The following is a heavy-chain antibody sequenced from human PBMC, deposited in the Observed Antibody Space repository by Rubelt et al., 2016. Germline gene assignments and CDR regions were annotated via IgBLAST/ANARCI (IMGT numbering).Heavy chain of an antibody. CDR2: IYYSGST. D-gene: IGHD5-18*01. V-gene: IGHV4-34*01. CDR3: ARRSAMVFFDY. J-gene: IGHJ4*02. CDR1: GGSFSGYY. Sequence: QVQLQQWGAGLLKPSETLSLTCAVYGGSFSGYYWSWIRQPPGKGLEWIGSIYYSGSTYYNPSLKGRVTISVDTSNNQFSLKLSSVTAADTAVYYCARRSAMVFFDYWGQGTLVTVSS.